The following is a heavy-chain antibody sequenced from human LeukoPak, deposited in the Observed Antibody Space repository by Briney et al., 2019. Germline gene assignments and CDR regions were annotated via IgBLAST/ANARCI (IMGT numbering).Heavy chain of an antibody. Sequence: ASVKVSCKASGYTFTSYGISWVRQAPGQGLEWMGCISAYNGNTNYAQKLQGRVTMTTDTPTSTAYMELRSLRSDDTAVYYCARGTHCSSTSCYGWFDPWGQGTLVTVSS. V-gene: IGHV1-18*01. CDR3: ARGTHCSSTSCYGWFDP. J-gene: IGHJ5*02. D-gene: IGHD2-2*01. CDR2: ISAYNGNT. CDR1: GYTFTSYG.